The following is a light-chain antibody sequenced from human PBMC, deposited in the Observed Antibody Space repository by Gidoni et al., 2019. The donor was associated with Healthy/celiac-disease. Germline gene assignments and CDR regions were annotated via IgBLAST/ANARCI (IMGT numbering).Light chain of an antibody. Sequence: DIQMTQSPSSLSASVGDRVTIACQASQDISNYLNWYQQKPGKAPKLLIYDASNLETGVPSRFSGSGSGTDFTLTISSLQPEDIATYYCQQYDNLPSFTFGQGTQLEIK. CDR3: QQYDNLPSFT. CDR1: QDISNY. V-gene: IGKV1-33*01. CDR2: DAS. J-gene: IGKJ2*01.